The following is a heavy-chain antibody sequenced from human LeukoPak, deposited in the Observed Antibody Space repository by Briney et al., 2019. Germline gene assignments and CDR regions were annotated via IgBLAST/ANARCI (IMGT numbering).Heavy chain of an antibody. D-gene: IGHD2-2*01. CDR3: AREAAASRCWYYYYYMDV. CDR1: GFTFDDYS. V-gene: IGHV3-20*04. J-gene: IGHJ6*03. CDR2: INWNGGST. Sequence: GGSLRFSCAASGFTFDDYSMSWVRQAPGKGLEWVSGINWNGGSTAYADSVKGRFTTSRDNAKNSLYLQMNSLKAEDTDLYYCAREAAASRCWYYYYYMDVWGKGTTVTVSS.